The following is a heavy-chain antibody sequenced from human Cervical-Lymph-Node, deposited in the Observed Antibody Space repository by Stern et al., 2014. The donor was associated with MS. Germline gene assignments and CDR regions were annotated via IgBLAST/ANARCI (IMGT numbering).Heavy chain of an antibody. CDR2: INPSGGTT. CDR1: GYTFSSYY. J-gene: IGHJ6*02. V-gene: IGHV1-46*01. Sequence: VQLEESGAEVKKPGASVKVSCKASGYTFSSYYMHWVRQAPGQGLEWMGIINPSGGTTGYAQRFQGRVTMTRDTSTSTVYMELSSLRSEDTAVYYCAREVAGHRLGMMDVWGQGTTVNVSS. D-gene: IGHD6-19*01. CDR3: AREVAGHRLGMMDV.